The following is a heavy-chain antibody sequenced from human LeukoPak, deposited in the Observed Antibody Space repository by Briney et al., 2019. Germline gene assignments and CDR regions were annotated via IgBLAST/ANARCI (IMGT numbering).Heavy chain of an antibody. V-gene: IGHV3-30-3*01. CDR3: ARDIGWFDP. CDR2: ISYDGSNK. Sequence: GGSQRLSCAASGFTFSSYAMHWVRQAPGKGLEWVAVISYDGSNKYYADSVKGRFTISRDNSKNTLYLQMNSLRAEDTAVYYCARDIGWFDPWGQGTLVTVSS. CDR1: GFTFSSYA. D-gene: IGHD3-16*02. J-gene: IGHJ5*02.